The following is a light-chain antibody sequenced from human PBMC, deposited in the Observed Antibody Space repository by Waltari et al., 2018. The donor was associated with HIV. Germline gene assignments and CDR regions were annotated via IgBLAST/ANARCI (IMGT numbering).Light chain of an antibody. CDR1: QSVSSN. CDR3: QQYNNWPPEIT. CDR2: GAS. J-gene: IGKJ3*01. V-gene: IGKV3-15*01. Sequence: EIVMTQSPATLSVSPGERATLSCRASQSVSSNLAWYQQKPGQAPRLLVFGASTRATGIPARFSGSGSGTEFTLTISSLQSKDFAVYYCQQYNNWPPEITFGPGTKVDIK.